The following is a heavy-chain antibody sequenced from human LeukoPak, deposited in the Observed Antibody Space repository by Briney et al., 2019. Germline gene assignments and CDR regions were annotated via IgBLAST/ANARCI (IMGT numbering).Heavy chain of an antibody. V-gene: IGHV3-33*01. CDR2: IWYDGSNK. CDR1: GFTFSNLG. D-gene: IGHD3-10*01. J-gene: IGHJ4*02. Sequence: GGSLRLSCAASGFTFSNLGMHWVRQAPGKGLEWVAVIWYDGSNKYYADSVKGRFTISRDNSKNTLYLQMNSLRAEDTAVYFCARDESSGSLHFDYWGQGTLVTVSS. CDR3: ARDESSGSLHFDY.